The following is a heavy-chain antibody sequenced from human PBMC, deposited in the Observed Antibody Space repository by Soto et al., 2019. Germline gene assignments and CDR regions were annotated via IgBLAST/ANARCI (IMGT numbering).Heavy chain of an antibody. CDR1: GFPFSVYG. V-gene: IGHV3-30*03. D-gene: IGHD6-13*01. Sequence: QVQLVESGGGVVQPGRSLRLSCAASGFPFSVYGMHWVRQAPGKGLEWVAFISFDGIDKHYADSVKGRFTISRDTSMNTLYLQMNSLGAVDTAGYYCATPSAAYSSSVYFPSWGQGTLVTVSS. CDR2: ISFDGIDK. J-gene: IGHJ5*02. CDR3: ATPSAAYSSSVYFPS.